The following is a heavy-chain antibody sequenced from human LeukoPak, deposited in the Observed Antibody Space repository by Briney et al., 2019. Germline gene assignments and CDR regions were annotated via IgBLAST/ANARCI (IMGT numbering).Heavy chain of an antibody. CDR1: GYTFTGYY. V-gene: IGHV1-2*02. CDR2: INPNSGGT. J-gene: IGHJ4*02. D-gene: IGHD3-22*01. Sequence: ASVKVSCKASGYTFTGYYMHWVRQAPGQGLEWMGWINPNSGGTNYAQKFQGRVTMTRDTSISTAYMELSRLRSDDMAVYYCARQGYYDSSGYDHWGQGTLVTVSS. CDR3: ARQGYYDSSGYDH.